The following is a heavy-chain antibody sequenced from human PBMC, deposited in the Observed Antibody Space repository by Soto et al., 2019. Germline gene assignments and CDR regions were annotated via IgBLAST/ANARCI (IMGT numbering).Heavy chain of an antibody. J-gene: IGHJ6*03. Sequence: QVQLVESGGGVVQPGRSLRLSCAASGFTFSSYGMHWVRQAPGKGLEWVAVIWYDGSNKYYADSVKGRFTISRDNSKNTLYLQMYSLRAEDTAVYYCARDASESIFGVVITYYYYMDVWGKGTTVTVSS. CDR3: ARDASESIFGVVITYYYYMDV. D-gene: IGHD3-3*01. CDR2: IWYDGSNK. CDR1: GFTFSSYG. V-gene: IGHV3-33*01.